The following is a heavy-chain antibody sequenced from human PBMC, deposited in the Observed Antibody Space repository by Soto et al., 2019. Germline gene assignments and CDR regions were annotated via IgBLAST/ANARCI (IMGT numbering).Heavy chain of an antibody. J-gene: IGHJ5*02. CDR3: AREKSTINMLSGVWVDP. D-gene: IGHD4-4*01. V-gene: IGHV1-69*13. Sequence: GASVKVSCKASGDTFGRFTINWVRQAPGQGLEWMGGIKPISDITNYAQRFQGRVTFTADASTSTVYLELSSLRSEDTAMYYCAREKSTINMLSGVWVDPWGQGSRVTVCS. CDR1: GDTFGRFT. CDR2: IKPISDIT.